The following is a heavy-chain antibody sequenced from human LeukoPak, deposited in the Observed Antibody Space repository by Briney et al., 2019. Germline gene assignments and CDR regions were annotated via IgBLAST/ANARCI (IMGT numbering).Heavy chain of an antibody. Sequence: GGSLRLSCAASGFTFSSYAMSWVRQAPGKGLEWVSVIYSGRTTTYYADSVKGRFTISRDDSKNTLYLQMDSLRAEDTAVYYCARGTHIAAAIFDYWGQGTLVTVSS. CDR2: IYSGRTTT. D-gene: IGHD6-13*01. V-gene: IGHV3-23*03. CDR1: GFTFSSYA. CDR3: ARGTHIAAAIFDY. J-gene: IGHJ4*02.